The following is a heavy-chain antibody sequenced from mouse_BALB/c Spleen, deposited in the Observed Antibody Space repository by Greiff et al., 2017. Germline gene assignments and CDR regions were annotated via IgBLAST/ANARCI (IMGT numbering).Heavy chain of an antibody. D-gene: IGHD1-1*01. V-gene: IGHV14-3*02. CDR2: IDPANGNT. CDR1: GFNIKDTY. J-gene: IGHJ2*01. CDR3: ARDYGSSYFDY. Sequence: DVKLVESGAELVKPGASVKLSCTASGFNIKDTYMHWVKQRPEQGLEWIGRIDPANGNTKYDPKFQGKATITADTSSNTAYLQLSSLTSEDTAVYYCARDYGSSYFDYWGQGTTLTVSS.